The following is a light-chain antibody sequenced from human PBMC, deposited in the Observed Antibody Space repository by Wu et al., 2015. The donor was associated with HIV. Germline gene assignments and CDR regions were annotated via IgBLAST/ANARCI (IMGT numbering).Light chain of an antibody. Sequence: EIVLTQSPGTLSLSPGDTATLSCRASQSVSSSYLAWYQQKPGQAPRLLIYGASCRATGIPDRFSGSGSGTDFSLTISRLEPEDFAVYYCQQYGSSPWTFGQGAKVEVK. CDR3: QQYGSSPWT. CDR2: GAS. V-gene: IGKV3-20*01. CDR1: QSVSSSY. J-gene: IGKJ1*01.